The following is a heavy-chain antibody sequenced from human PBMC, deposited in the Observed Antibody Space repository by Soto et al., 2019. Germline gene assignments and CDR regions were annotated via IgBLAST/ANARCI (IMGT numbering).Heavy chain of an antibody. CDR2: INPSGGST. CDR3: ARGDRLRDNWTNGCFDS. CDR1: GYTFNMYY. Sequence: QVQLVQSGAEVRRPGASVKVSCKASGYTFNMYYMHWVRQAPGRGLEWMGVINPSGGSTISPQKFQGRVSLTMYTSTSTFYMELSSLRSEDTAMYYCARGDRLRDNWTNGCFDSWGQGNLVTVSS. V-gene: IGHV1-46*02. J-gene: IGHJ4*02. D-gene: IGHD1-20*01.